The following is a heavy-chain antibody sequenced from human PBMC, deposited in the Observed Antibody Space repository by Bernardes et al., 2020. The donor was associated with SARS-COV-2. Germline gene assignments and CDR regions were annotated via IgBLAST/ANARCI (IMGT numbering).Heavy chain of an antibody. Sequence: SLRLSCAASGFAFSDYSMHWVRQPPGKGLEYVSTVSTNVGSTYYADSVKGRFTISRDNSRNTLYLQMGSLRPEDTALYYCARDLYGGNSNLAYWGQGTLVTVSS. CDR1: GFAFSDYS. J-gene: IGHJ4*02. CDR2: VSTNVGST. D-gene: IGHD4-17*01. CDR3: ARDLYGGNSNLAY. V-gene: IGHV3-64*02.